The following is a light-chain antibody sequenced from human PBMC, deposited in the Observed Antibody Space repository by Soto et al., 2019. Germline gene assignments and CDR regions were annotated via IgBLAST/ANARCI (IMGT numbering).Light chain of an antibody. CDR2: STN. Sequence: QAVVTQEPSFSVSPGRTVTLTCGLSSGSVSTSYYPRWYQQTPGQAPRTLIYSTNTRPSGVPARFSGSILGNKAALTVMGAQAYDEYDYCCVLYLGSGIWVFGGGTKPTVL. CDR3: VLYLGSGIWV. CDR1: SGSVSTSYY. V-gene: IGLV8-61*01. J-gene: IGLJ3*02.